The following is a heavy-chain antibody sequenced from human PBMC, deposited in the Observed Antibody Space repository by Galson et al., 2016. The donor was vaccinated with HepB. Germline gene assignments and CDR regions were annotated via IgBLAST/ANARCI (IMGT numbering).Heavy chain of an antibody. Sequence: SLRLSCAASGFIFSGSSMSWVRQAPGKGLEWVAYISFSSGATIYYADSVRGRFTISRDNARNSVFLQLNSLRDEDTAVYYCARTPWVGGVTTHFDYWGQGTLVTVSS. CDR3: ARTPWVGGVTTHFDY. CDR2: ISFSSGATI. CDR1: GFIFSGSS. D-gene: IGHD3-16*01. J-gene: IGHJ4*02. V-gene: IGHV3-48*02.